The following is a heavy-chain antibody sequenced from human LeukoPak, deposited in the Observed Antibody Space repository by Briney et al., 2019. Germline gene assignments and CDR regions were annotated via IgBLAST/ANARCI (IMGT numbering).Heavy chain of an antibody. CDR3: AVTYDILTGLDY. J-gene: IGHJ4*02. V-gene: IGHV1-8*01. Sequence: ASVKVSCKASGYTFTSYDINWVRQATGQGLEWMGWMNPNSGNTGYAQKFQGRVTMTRNTSINTAYMELSSLRSEDTAVYYCAVTYDILTGLDYWGQGTLVTVSS. CDR1: GYTFTSYD. CDR2: MNPNSGNT. D-gene: IGHD3-9*01.